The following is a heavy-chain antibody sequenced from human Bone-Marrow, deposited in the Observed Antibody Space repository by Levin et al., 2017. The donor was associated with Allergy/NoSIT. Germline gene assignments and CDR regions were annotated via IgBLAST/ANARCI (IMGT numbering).Heavy chain of an antibody. V-gene: IGHV3-53*01. J-gene: IGHJ4*02. CDR2: IYSSGVT. Sequence: GESPKISCAASEFTVSNHYMSWVRQAPGKGLEWVSTIYSSGVTNYADSVKGRFIISRDRSKNTLYLQMNRLRDEDTAVYYCSRKTDSNPPGAYWGQGTLVTVSS. CDR1: EFTVSNHY. D-gene: IGHD6-13*01. CDR3: SRKTDSNPPGAY.